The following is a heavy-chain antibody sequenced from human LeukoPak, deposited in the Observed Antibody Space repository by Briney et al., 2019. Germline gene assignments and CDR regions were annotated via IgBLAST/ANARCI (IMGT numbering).Heavy chain of an antibody. D-gene: IGHD6-19*01. V-gene: IGHV3-23*01. CDR3: ARALDSSGWNGRDY. Sequence: PGGSLRLSCAASGFTFSSYGMSWVRQAPGKGLEWVSAISGSGSSTNYADSVKGRFTISRDKSKNTLYLQMNSLRPEDTAVYYCARALDSSGWNGRDYWGQGTLVTVSS. CDR1: GFTFSSYG. J-gene: IGHJ4*02. CDR2: ISGSGSST.